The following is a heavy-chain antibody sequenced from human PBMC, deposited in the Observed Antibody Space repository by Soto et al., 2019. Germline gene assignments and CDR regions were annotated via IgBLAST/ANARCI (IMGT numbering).Heavy chain of an antibody. CDR2: IYYSGST. CDR1: GGSISSSSYY. Sequence: QLQLQESGPGLVKPSETLSLTCTVSGGSISSSSYYWGWIRQPPGKGLEWIGSIYYSGSTYYNPSLKSRVTISVDTSKNHFSLKLSSVTAADTAVYFPFVAAAGSWYFDLWGRGTLVTVSS. CDR3: FVAAAGSWYFDL. V-gene: IGHV4-39*01. D-gene: IGHD6-13*01. J-gene: IGHJ2*01.